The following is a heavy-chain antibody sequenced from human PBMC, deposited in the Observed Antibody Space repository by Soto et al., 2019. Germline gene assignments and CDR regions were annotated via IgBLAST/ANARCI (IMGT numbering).Heavy chain of an antibody. CDR3: STYYYDSSGHGDAFHI. V-gene: IGHV4-34*01. D-gene: IGHD3-22*01. Sequence: SETLSLTCAVYGGSFSGYYWSWIRQPPGKGLEWIGEINHSGSTNYNPSLKSRVTISVDTSKNQFSLKLSSVTAADTAVYYCSTYYYDSSGHGDAFHIWGQGKMVTVSS. CDR1: GGSFSGYY. J-gene: IGHJ3*02. CDR2: INHSGST.